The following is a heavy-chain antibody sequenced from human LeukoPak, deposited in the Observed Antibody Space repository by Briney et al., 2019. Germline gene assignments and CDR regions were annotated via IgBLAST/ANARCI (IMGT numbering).Heavy chain of an antibody. CDR3: AKDHLSPSWNWYFDL. Sequence: QPGRSLRLSCAASGFIFSSYAMHWVRQTPGKGLEGVAVISGDGSSIYYADSVKGRFTISRDNSRNTLYLQMNSLTAEDTALYYCAKDHLSPSWNWYFDLWGLGTLVTVSS. J-gene: IGHJ2*01. V-gene: IGHV3-30*14. D-gene: IGHD1-1*01. CDR2: ISGDGSSI. CDR1: GFIFSSYA.